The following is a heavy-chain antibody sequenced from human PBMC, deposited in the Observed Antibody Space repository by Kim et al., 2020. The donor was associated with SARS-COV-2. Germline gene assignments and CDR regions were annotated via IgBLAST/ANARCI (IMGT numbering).Heavy chain of an antibody. J-gene: IGHJ4*02. CDR3: AALDSVQVPGGI. Sequence: GGSLRLSCAVSGFSSRNHWMSWVRQAPGKGLEWVAMKKRDGSEEHYVDSVKGRFTMSRDNANNSLYLQMNSLRIEDPAIYYCAALDSVQVPGGIWGQGTL. CDR2: KKRDGSEE. D-gene: IGHD3-10*01. V-gene: IGHV3-7*01. CDR1: GFSSRNHW.